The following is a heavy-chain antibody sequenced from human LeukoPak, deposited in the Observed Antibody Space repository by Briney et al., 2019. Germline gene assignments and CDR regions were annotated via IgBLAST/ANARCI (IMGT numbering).Heavy chain of an antibody. J-gene: IGHJ4*02. V-gene: IGHV3-23*01. Sequence: AGGSLRLSCAASGFTFSSYAMGWVRQAPGKGLDWVSVINNSGSSIYYADSVKGRFTISRDNSKNTLFLQMSGLSAEDTAVYYCAKSPIAVAVGYYFHYWGQGTLVTVSS. CDR1: GFTFSSYA. D-gene: IGHD6-19*01. CDR3: AKSPIAVAVGYYFHY. CDR2: INNSGSSI.